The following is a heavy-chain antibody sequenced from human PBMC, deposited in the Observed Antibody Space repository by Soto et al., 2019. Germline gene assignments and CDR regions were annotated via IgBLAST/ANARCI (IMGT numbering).Heavy chain of an antibody. V-gene: IGHV5-10-1*01. Sequence: GESLKISCKGSGYSFTSYWISWVHQMPGKGLEWMGRIDPSDSYTNYSPSFQGHVTISADKSISTAYLQWSSLKASDTAMYYCARRCSSTSCQFYYYGMDVWGQGTTVTVSS. D-gene: IGHD2-2*01. CDR3: ARRCSSTSCQFYYYGMDV. CDR1: GYSFTSYW. CDR2: IDPSDSYT. J-gene: IGHJ6*02.